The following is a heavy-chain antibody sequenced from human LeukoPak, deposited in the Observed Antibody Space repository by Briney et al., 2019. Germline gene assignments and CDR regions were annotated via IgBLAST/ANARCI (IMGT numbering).Heavy chain of an antibody. J-gene: IGHJ5*02. CDR2: ISGSGGST. V-gene: IGHV3-23*01. CDR1: GFTFSSYA. CDR3: AKGSLFGGGGFGDWFDP. D-gene: IGHD2-15*01. Sequence: GGSLRLSCAASGFTFSSYAMSWVRQAPGKGLEWVSAISGSGGSTYYADSVKGRFTISRDNSKNTLYLQMNSLRAEDTAVYYCAKGSLFGGGGFGDWFDPWGQGTLVTVSS.